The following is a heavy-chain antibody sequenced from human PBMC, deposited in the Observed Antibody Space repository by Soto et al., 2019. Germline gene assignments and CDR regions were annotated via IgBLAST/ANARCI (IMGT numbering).Heavy chain of an antibody. CDR3: ARMESGDRKDYFYYGMDV. D-gene: IGHD3-10*01. CDR1: GYTFTDYN. V-gene: IGHV1-2*02. Sequence: GASVTVSCKASGYTFTDYNIHWVRQAPGQGLEWVGWINPNNGDTNHEQMFQGRVTMTRDTSITTAYMELSSLRSDDTAVYYCARMESGDRKDYFYYGMDVWGQGTTVTVSS. J-gene: IGHJ6*02. CDR2: INPNNGDT.